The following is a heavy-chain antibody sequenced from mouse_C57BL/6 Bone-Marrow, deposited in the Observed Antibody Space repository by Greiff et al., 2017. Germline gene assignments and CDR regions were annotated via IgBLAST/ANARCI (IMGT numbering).Heavy chain of an antibody. Sequence: EVKVVESEGGLVQPGRSMKLSCTASGFTFSDYYMAWVRQVPEKGLEWVANINYDGSSTYYLDSLKSRFIISRDNAKNILYLQMSSLKSEDTATYYCARVSHGLRQVYAMDDWGQGTSVTVSS. V-gene: IGHV5-16*01. CDR3: ARVSHGLRQVYAMDD. D-gene: IGHD2-4*01. J-gene: IGHJ4*01. CDR2: INYDGSST. CDR1: GFTFSDYY.